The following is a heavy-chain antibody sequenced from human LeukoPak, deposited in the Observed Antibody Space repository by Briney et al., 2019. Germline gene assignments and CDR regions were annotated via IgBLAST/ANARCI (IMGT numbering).Heavy chain of an antibody. Sequence: PGGSLRLSCAASGFTFSSYAMHWVRQAPGKGLEGVAVISYDGSNKYYADSVKGRFTISRDNSKNTLYLQMNSLRAEDTAVYYCARLFVGATPRGLPIDYWGQGTLVTVSS. CDR1: GFTFSSYA. J-gene: IGHJ4*02. D-gene: IGHD1-26*01. CDR3: ARLFVGATPRGLPIDY. V-gene: IGHV3-30-3*01. CDR2: ISYDGSNK.